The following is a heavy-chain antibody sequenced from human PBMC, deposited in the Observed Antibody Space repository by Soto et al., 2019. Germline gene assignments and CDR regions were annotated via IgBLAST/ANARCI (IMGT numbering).Heavy chain of an antibody. J-gene: IGHJ6*02. V-gene: IGHV3-30*18. CDR3: AKDLEGYCSSTSCYTYFGLDV. D-gene: IGHD2-2*01. CDR1: GFTFSSYV. CDR2: ISYDGSNK. Sequence: QVQLVESGGGVVQPGRSLRLSCAASGFTFSSYVMHWVRQAPGKGLEWVAVISYDGSNKYYADSVKGRFTISRDNSKHTLFLHMNGLRPEDTAVYYCAKDLEGYCSSTSCYTYFGLDVWGQGTTVTVSS.